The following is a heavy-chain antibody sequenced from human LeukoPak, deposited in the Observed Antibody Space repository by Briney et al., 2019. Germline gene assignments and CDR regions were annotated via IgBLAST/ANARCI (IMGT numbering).Heavy chain of an antibody. CDR1: GFTFSGYG. D-gene: IGHD6-13*01. CDR2: IWYDGSDK. J-gene: IGHJ4*02. V-gene: IGHV3-33*01. Sequence: GGSLRLSCAASGFTFSGYGMHWVRQAPGKGLEWVAVIWYDGSDKYYADSVKGRFTISRDNSKNTLYLEMNSLRAEDTAVYYCARGPGGGSSWYDYWGQGTLVTVSS. CDR3: ARGPGGGSSWYDY.